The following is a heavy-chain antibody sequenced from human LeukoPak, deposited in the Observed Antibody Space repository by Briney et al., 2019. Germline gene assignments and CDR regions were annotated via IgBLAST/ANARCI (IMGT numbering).Heavy chain of an antibody. CDR1: GYTFTSYA. CDR2: ISAYNGNT. V-gene: IGHV1-18*01. D-gene: IGHD6-13*01. Sequence: EASVKVSCKASGYTFTSYAMHWVRQAPGQGLEWMGWISAYNGNTNYAQKLQGRVTMTTDTSTSTAYMELRSLRSDDTAVYYCARGYSSSWYGTLNWFDPWGQGTLVTVSS. J-gene: IGHJ5*02. CDR3: ARGYSSSWYGTLNWFDP.